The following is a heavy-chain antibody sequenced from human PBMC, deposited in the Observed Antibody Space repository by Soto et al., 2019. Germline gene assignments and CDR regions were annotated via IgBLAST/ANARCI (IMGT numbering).Heavy chain of an antibody. V-gene: IGHV1-2*04. D-gene: IGHD5-18*01. Sequence: GESLKISCKGSGYTFTGYYMHWVRQAPGQGLEWMGWINPNSGGTNYAQKFQGWVTMTRDTSISTAYMERSRLRSDDTAVHYCARDHYTAMANLGGYYYYGMDVWGQGTTVTVSS. CDR3: ARDHYTAMANLGGYYYYGMDV. J-gene: IGHJ6*02. CDR1: GYTFTGYY. CDR2: INPNSGGT.